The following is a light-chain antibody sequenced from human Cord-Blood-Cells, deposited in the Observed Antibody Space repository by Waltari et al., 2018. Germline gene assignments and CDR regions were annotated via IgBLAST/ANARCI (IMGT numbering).Light chain of an antibody. J-gene: IGLJ1*01. CDR2: DVS. CDR3: SSYTSSSTYV. V-gene: IGLV2-14*01. CDR1: SSDVRGYNS. Sequence: QSALTQPASVSGSPGQSITISCTGTSSDVRGYNSVSWYQQHPGKAPKLIIYDVSKRPSGVSNRFSGSKSGNTASLTISGLQAEDEADYYCSSYTSSSTYVFGTGTKVTVL.